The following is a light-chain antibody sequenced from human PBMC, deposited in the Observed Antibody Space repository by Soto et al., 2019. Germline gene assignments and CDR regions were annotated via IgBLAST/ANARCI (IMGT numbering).Light chain of an antibody. CDR1: SSNIGSNT. V-gene: IGLV1-44*01. J-gene: IGLJ3*02. CDR2: GNN. CDR3: AGRGYSVDGWV. Sequence: QSVLTQPPSASGTPGKRVTISCSRSSSNIGSNTVNWYQQLPGTAPKPLIYGNNQRPSGVPARFSGSKSGTSASRAISGPLCEDEADYYCAGRGYSVDGWVFGGGTKLTVL.